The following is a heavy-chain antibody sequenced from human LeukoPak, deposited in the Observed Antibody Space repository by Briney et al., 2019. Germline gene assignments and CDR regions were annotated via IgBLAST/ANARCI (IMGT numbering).Heavy chain of an antibody. J-gene: IGHJ4*02. CDR3: ARRGYCSGANCYSLDY. Sequence: GGSLRLSCAASGFTFSSYAMHWVRQAPGKGLEWVAVISYDGSNKYYADSVKGRFTISRDNSKNTLYLQMNSLRPEDTALYYCARRGYCSGANCYSLDYWGQGTLVTVSS. CDR2: ISYDGSNK. D-gene: IGHD2-15*01. CDR1: GFTFSSYA. V-gene: IGHV3-30-3*01.